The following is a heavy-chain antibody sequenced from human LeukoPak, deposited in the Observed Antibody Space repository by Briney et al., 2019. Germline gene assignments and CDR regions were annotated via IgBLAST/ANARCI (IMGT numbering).Heavy chain of an antibody. D-gene: IGHD3-16*01. CDR2: ISWNSGSI. CDR1: GFTFDDYA. CDR3: AKAKRRVGGAAGAFDI. Sequence: GGSLRLSCAASGFTFDDYAMHWVRQAPGKGLEWVSGISWNSGSIGYADSVKGRFTISRDNSKNTLYLQMNSLRAEDTAVYYCAKAKRRVGGAAGAFDIWGQGTMVTVSS. V-gene: IGHV3-9*01. J-gene: IGHJ3*02.